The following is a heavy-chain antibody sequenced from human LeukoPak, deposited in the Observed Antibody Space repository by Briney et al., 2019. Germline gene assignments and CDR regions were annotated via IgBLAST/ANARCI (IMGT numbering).Heavy chain of an antibody. CDR2: ISPYNGNT. CDR1: GYTFTSYG. D-gene: IGHD1-26*01. V-gene: IGHV1-18*01. J-gene: IGHJ3*02. CDR3: ARDSGTWAYDAFDI. Sequence: ASVKVSCKASGYTFTSYGISWVRQAPGQGLEWMGWISPYNGNTNYAQKLQGRATMTTDTSTSTAYMELRSLRSDDTAVYYCARDSGTWAYDAFDIWGQGTMVTVSS.